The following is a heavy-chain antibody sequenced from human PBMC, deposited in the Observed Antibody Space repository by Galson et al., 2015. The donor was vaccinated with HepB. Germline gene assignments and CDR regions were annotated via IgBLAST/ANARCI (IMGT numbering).Heavy chain of an antibody. D-gene: IGHD6-19*01. V-gene: IGHV3-7*03. CDR1: GFTFSSYW. CDR3: ARVGPPNPYSSGPQAFDAFDI. J-gene: IGHJ3*02. Sequence: SLRLSCAASGFTFSSYWMSWVRQAPGKGLEWVANIKQDGSEKYYVDSVKGRFTISRDNAKNSLYLQMNSLRAEDTAVYYCARVGPPNPYSSGPQAFDAFDIWGQGTMVTVSS. CDR2: IKQDGSEK.